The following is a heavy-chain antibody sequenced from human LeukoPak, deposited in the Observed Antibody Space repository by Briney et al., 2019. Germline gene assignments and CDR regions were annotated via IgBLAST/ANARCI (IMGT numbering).Heavy chain of an antibody. J-gene: IGHJ3*02. D-gene: IGHD2-2*01. CDR2: ISAYNGNT. V-gene: IGHV1-18*01. CDR1: GYTFTSYG. Sequence: ASVKVSCKASGYTFTSYGISWVRQAPGQGLEWMGWISAYNGNTNYAQKLQGRVTMTTDTSTSTAYMEPRSLRSDDTAVYYCARSPDIVVVPAAHSDAFDIWGQGTMVTVSS. CDR3: ARSPDIVVVPAAHSDAFDI.